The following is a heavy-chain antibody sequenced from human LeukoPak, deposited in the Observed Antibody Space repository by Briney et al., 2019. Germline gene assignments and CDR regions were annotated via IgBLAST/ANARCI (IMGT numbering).Heavy chain of an antibody. J-gene: IGHJ4*02. CDR2: ITGSGGNT. CDR3: AKWGDYDVLTGHYVSDY. Sequence: GAPLRLSCAASGFTFSNYAMSWVRQAPGKGLEWVSAITGSGGNTYYADSVKGRFTISRDNSKNTVFLQMNSLRAEDTAVYYCAKWGDYDVLTGHYVSDYWGQGTLVTVSS. V-gene: IGHV3-23*01. D-gene: IGHD3-9*01. CDR1: GFTFSNYA.